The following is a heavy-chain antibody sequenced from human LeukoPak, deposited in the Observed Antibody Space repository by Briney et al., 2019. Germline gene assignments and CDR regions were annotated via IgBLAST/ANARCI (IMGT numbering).Heavy chain of an antibody. CDR2: ISSSSSYI. D-gene: IGHD3-10*01. V-gene: IGHV3-21*01. Sequence: PGGSLRLSCAASGFTFSSYSMNWVRQAPGKGLEWVSSISSSSSYIYYADSVKGRFTISRDNAKNSLYLQMNSLRAEDTAVYYCARDVPPLRFGELPEDYWGQGTLVTVSS. CDR1: GFTFSSYS. J-gene: IGHJ4*02. CDR3: ARDVPPLRFGELPEDY.